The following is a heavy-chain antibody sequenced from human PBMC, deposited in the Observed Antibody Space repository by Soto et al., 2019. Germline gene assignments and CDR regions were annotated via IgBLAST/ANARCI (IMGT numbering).Heavy chain of an antibody. D-gene: IGHD6-6*01. V-gene: IGHV4-31*03. CDR2: IYDSESA. J-gene: IGHJ4*02. CDR3: ARASSSSSAADY. Sequence: QVQLQESGPGLVKPSQTLSLTCSVSGESIGSGGYYWSWIRHHPGKGLEWIGYIYDSESAYYNPSLKSRVTISMDTSKNHFARRLSSVTAADTAVYYCARASSSSSAADYWGQGILVTVSA. CDR1: GESIGSGGYY.